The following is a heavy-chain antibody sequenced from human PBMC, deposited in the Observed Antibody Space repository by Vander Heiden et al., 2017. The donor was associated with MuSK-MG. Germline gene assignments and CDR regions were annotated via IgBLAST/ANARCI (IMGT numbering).Heavy chain of an antibody. D-gene: IGHD4-4*01. V-gene: IGHV4-59*01. Sequence: QVQLQESGPGLVKPSETLSLTCTVSGGSISSYYWSWIRQPPGKGLEWIGYIYYSGSTNYNPSLKSRVTISVDTSKNQFSLKLSSVTAADTAGYYCARDYSSVGWFDPWGQGTLVTVSS. CDR1: GGSISSYY. J-gene: IGHJ5*02. CDR2: IYYSGST. CDR3: ARDYSSVGWFDP.